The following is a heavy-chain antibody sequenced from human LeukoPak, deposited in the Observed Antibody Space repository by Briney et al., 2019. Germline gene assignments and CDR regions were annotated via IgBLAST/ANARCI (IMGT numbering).Heavy chain of an antibody. CDR2: INHSGST. Sequence: SETLSLTCAVYGGSFSGYYWSWIRQPPGKGLEWIGEINHSGSTNYNPSLKSRVTISVDTSKNQFSLKLSSVTAADTAVYYCGVQQLAYAFDIWGQGTMVTVSS. J-gene: IGHJ3*02. D-gene: IGHD6-13*01. V-gene: IGHV4-34*01. CDR3: GVQQLAYAFDI. CDR1: GGSFSGYY.